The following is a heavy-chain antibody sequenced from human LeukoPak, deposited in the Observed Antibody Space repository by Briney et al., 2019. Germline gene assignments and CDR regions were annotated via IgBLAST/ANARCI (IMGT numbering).Heavy chain of an antibody. CDR1: GFTFSSYA. J-gene: IGHJ4*02. CDR2: ISYDGSNK. V-gene: IGHV3-30*18. Sequence: GGSLRLSCAASGFTFSSYAMSWVRQAPGKGLEWVAVISYDGSNKYYADSVKGRFTISRDNSKNTLYLQMNSLRAEDTAVYYCAKAESVAGLGYWGQGTLVTVSS. D-gene: IGHD6-19*01. CDR3: AKAESVAGLGY.